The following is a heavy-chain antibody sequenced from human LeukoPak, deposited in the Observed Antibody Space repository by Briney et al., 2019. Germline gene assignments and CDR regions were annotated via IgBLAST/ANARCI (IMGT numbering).Heavy chain of an antibody. D-gene: IGHD6-19*01. V-gene: IGHV3-21*01. J-gene: IGHJ4*02. Sequence: SGGPLRLSCAASGFTFSSYSMKWVRQAPGKGLEWVSSISSANSYIYYGASVKGRFTISSDNTKNSLYLQKSSLRAEDRAVYYWGRGPTLIGVAGSWPLDYWGQGTLVTVSS. CDR1: GFTFSSYS. CDR3: GRGPTLIGVAGSWPLDY. CDR2: ISSANSYI.